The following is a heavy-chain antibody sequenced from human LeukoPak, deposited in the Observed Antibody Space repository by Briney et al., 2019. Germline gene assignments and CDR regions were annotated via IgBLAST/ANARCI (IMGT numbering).Heavy chain of an antibody. J-gene: IGHJ4*02. V-gene: IGHV3-53*01. Sequence: GGSLRLSCGASGFTVSSNFMGWVRQAPGKGLEWVSVIYSGGSTYYADSVKGRFTISRDNSKNTLYLQMKSLAAEDTAVYYCARLDGPTVTSFDYWGQGTLVTVSS. D-gene: IGHD4-17*01. CDR1: GFTVSSNF. CDR3: ARLDGPTVTSFDY. CDR2: IYSGGST.